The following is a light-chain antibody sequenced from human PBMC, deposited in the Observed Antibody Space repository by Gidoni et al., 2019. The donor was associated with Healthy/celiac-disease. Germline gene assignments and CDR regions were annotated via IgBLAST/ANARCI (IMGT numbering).Light chain of an antibody. CDR2: AAS. V-gene: IGKV1-39*01. Sequence: DIQMTQSPSSLSASVGDRVTITCRASQRISSYLNWYQQKPGKAPKLLLYAASSLQSGVPSRFSGSGSGTDFTLTIRSLQPEDFATYYCQQSYSTPKTFGQGTKVEIK. J-gene: IGKJ1*01. CDR1: QRISSY. CDR3: QQSYSTPKT.